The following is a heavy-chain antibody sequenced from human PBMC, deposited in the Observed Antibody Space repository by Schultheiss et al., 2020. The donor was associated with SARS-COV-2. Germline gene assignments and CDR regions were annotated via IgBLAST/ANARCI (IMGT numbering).Heavy chain of an antibody. CDR3: ARDPGAPNGMDV. CDR2: ISSSSSYI. CDR1: GFTFSSYG. J-gene: IGHJ6*02. Sequence: GGSLRLSCAASGFTFSSYGMHWVRQAPGKGLEWVSSISSSSSYIYYADSVKGRFTISRDNSKNTLYLQMNSLRVDDTAVYYCARDPGAPNGMDVWGQGTTVTVSS. V-gene: IGHV3-21*01. D-gene: IGHD3-10*01.